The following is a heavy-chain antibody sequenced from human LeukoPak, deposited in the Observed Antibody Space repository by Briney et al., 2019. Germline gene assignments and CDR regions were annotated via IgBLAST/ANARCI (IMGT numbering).Heavy chain of an antibody. CDR1: GFTFSSYS. V-gene: IGHV3-23*01. J-gene: IGHJ5*02. Sequence: GGSLRLSCAASGFTFSSYSMNWVRQAPGKGLEWVSGISGSGDNTYYADSVKGRFTISRDNSKNTLYLQMNSLRAEDTAVYYCAKGGRGLKWFDPWGQGTLVTVSS. D-gene: IGHD3-16*01. CDR2: ISGSGDNT. CDR3: AKGGRGLKWFDP.